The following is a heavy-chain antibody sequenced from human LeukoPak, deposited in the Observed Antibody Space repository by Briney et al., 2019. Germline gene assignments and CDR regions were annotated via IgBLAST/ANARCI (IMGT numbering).Heavy chain of an antibody. CDR1: GYTFTGYY. J-gene: IGHJ4*02. V-gene: IGHV1-2*02. Sequence: ASLKVSCKASGYTFTGYYMHWVRQAPGQGLEWMGWINPNSGGTNYAQKFQGRVTMTRDTSISTAYMELSRLRSDDTAGYYCARMSSIGYISSGLDYWGQGTLVTVSS. D-gene: IGHD6-6*01. CDR2: INPNSGGT. CDR3: ARMSSIGYISSGLDY.